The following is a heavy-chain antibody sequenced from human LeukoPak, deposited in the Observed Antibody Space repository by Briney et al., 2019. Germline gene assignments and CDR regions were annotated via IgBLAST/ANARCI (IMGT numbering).Heavy chain of an antibody. CDR2: ISAYNGNT. CDR1: GYTFTSYG. V-gene: IGHV1-18*01. CDR3: ARGYCSGGSCYYFDY. D-gene: IGHD2-15*01. J-gene: IGHJ4*02. Sequence: GASVKVSCKASGYTFTSYGTSWVRQAPGQGLEWMGWISAYNGNTNYAQKLQGRVTMTTDTSTSTAYMELRSLRSDDTAVYYCARGYCSGGSCYYFDYWGQGTLVTVSS.